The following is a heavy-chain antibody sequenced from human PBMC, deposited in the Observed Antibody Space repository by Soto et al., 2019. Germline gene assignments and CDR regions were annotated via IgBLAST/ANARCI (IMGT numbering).Heavy chain of an antibody. CDR3: ARRAIGPAATTYGMDV. CDR1: GYSFTSYW. D-gene: IGHD2-2*01. CDR2: IYPGDSDT. Sequence: PGESLKISCKGSGYSFTSYWIGWVRQMPGKGLEWMGIIYPGDSDTRYSPSFQGQVTISADKSISTAYLQWSSLKASDTAMYYCARRAIGPAATTYGMDVWGTGTTVTFYS. J-gene: IGHJ6*04. V-gene: IGHV5-51*01.